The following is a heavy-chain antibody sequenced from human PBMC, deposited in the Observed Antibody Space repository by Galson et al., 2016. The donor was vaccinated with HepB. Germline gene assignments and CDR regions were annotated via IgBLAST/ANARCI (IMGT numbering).Heavy chain of an antibody. V-gene: IGHV4-34*01. CDR2: INHSGST. CDR3: ARGDNPDYGDYASAYYYMDV. CDR1: GGSFSGYY. Sequence: ETLSLTCAVYGGSFSGYYWSWIRQPPGKGLEWIGEINHSGSTNYNPSLKSRVTISVDTSKNQFSLKLSSATAADTAVYYCARGDNPDYGDYASAYYYMDVWGKGTTVTVSS. D-gene: IGHD4-17*01. J-gene: IGHJ6*03.